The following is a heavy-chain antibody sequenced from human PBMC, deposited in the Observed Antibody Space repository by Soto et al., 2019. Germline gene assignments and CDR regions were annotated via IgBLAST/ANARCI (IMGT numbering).Heavy chain of an antibody. D-gene: IGHD3-10*01. J-gene: IGHJ5*02. V-gene: IGHV1-46*01. CDR3: GRVMRSLLSITALDT. CDR2: IDPSGGKT. CDR1: GYTFTRDQ. Sequence: GASVKVSCKASGYTFTRDQIHWVRQAPGQGLECMGMIDPSGGKTNYAQKFQGRVTMTRDTSTSTVYMALSSLRSEDTAIYFCGRVMRSLLSITALDTWGQGTLVTVSS.